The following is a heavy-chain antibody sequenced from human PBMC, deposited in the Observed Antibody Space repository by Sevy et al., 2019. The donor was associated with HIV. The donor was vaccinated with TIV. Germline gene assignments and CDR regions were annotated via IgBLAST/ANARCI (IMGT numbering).Heavy chain of an antibody. CDR3: ARLYHDGSTVQAFDI. J-gene: IGHJ3*02. D-gene: IGHD3-22*01. CDR1: GGTFTSYG. CDR2: YTPIFGTT. Sequence: ASVKVSCKASGGTFTSYGLSWVRQAPGQGLEWVGTYTPIFGTTNYAQKFQGRITIAADESTSTAYMELSSLRSEDSAVYFCARLYHDGSTVQAFDIRGQGTMVTVSS. V-gene: IGHV1-69*13.